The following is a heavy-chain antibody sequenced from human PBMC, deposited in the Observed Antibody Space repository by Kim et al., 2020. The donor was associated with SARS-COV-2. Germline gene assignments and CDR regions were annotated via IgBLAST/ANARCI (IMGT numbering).Heavy chain of an antibody. V-gene: IGHV1-2*02. Sequence: AQKFQSRVTMTRDTSISTAYMELSRLRSDDTAVYYCARDGKRSSGWYYFDYWGQGTLVTVSS. J-gene: IGHJ4*02. CDR3: ARDGKRSSGWYYFDY. D-gene: IGHD6-19*01.